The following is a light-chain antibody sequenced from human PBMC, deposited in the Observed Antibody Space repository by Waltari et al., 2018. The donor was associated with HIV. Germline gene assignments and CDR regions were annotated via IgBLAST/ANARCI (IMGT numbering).Light chain of an antibody. V-gene: IGLV1-44*01. CDR1: PSNLGGTP. J-gene: IGLJ1*01. CDR2: SNN. CDR3: AAWDDSLKGGA. Sequence: QSVLPQPPSASGPPGQRVTLPCSGSPSNLGGTPLRWYRHRPGTAPKLLIYSNNQRPSGVPDRFSGSTSGTSASLVISGLQSEDEADYYCAAWDDSLKGGAFGPGTKVTVL.